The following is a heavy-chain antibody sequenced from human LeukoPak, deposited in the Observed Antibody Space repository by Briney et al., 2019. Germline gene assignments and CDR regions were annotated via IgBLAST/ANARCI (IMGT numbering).Heavy chain of an antibody. V-gene: IGHV1-69*13. D-gene: IGHD3-10*01. CDR2: IFPIFGTA. J-gene: IGHJ4*02. CDR1: GDTGTFSSFA. CDR3: ARGEMGDGDYYGSGSYHFLDY. Sequence: SVKVSCMASGDTGTFSSFAINWLRQAPGQGLEWMGGIFPIFGTANYAQKFQGRVTITADESTSTAYMELSSLRSEDTAVYYCARGEMGDGDYYGSGSYHFLDYWGQGTLVTVSS.